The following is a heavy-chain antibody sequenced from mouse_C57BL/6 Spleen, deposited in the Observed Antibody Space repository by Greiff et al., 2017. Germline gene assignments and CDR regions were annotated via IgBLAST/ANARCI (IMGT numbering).Heavy chain of an antibody. CDR2: IYPGDGDT. D-gene: IGHD2-14*01. Sequence: VQLQQSGAELVKPGASVKISCKASGYAFSSYWMNWVKQRPGKGLEWIGQIYPGDGDTNYNGKFKGKATLTADKSSSTAYMQLSSLTSEDAAVDSGARLGAPQCFDYWGQGTTLTVSS. CDR3: ARLGAPQCFDY. J-gene: IGHJ2*01. V-gene: IGHV1-80*01. CDR1: GYAFSSYW.